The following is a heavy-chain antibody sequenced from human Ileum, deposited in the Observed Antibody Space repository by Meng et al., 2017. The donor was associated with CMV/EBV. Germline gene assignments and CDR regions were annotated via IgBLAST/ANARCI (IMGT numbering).Heavy chain of an antibody. V-gene: IGHV4-30-4*08. CDR1: GDSSGMGDSS. Sequence: QLQHSRPRPVTPSNPLSPRCTVSGDSSGMGDSSWCCLGQPPGKGLEWIGYIFFSGNTYYTPSLNNRVIISIDTPRNQFSLKVDSVTAADTAVYYCARFRIAALGNLFDPWGHGTLVTVSS. CDR3: ARFRIAALGNLFDP. D-gene: IGHD6-13*01. J-gene: IGHJ5*02. CDR2: IFFSGNT.